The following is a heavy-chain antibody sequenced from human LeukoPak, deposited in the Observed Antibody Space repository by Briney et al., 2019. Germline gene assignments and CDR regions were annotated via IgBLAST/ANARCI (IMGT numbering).Heavy chain of an antibody. CDR1: GYTFTGYY. J-gene: IGHJ4*02. Sequence: ASVKVSCKASGYTFTGYYMHWVRQAPGQGLEWMGWINPNSGGTNYAQKFQGRVTMTRDTSISTAYMELSRLRSDDTAVYYCARVVEGYCSSTSCLHFDYWGQGTLVTVSS. CDR3: ARVVEGYCSSTSCLHFDY. D-gene: IGHD2-2*01. V-gene: IGHV1-2*02. CDR2: INPNSGGT.